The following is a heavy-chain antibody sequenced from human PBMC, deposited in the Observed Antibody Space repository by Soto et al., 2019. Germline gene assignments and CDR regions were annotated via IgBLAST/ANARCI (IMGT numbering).Heavy chain of an antibody. Sequence: QVQLVQSGAEVKKPGASVKVSYVASGYTFTDHYIHWVRQAPGQGLEWMGWINPHSGDTIYAQKFQGWVTLTRDTSISTAYMELSRLRSDGTAVYYCARGRTVNFYGMDVWGQGTTVTVSS. CDR2: INPHSGDT. V-gene: IGHV1-2*04. CDR3: ARGRTVNFYGMDV. J-gene: IGHJ6*02. D-gene: IGHD4-17*01. CDR1: GYTFTDHY.